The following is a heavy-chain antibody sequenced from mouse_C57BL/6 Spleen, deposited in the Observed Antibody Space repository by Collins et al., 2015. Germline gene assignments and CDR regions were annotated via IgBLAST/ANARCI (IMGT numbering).Heavy chain of an antibody. CDR3: ARAGGDYGSSYDFDY. CDR2: INYDGSST. Sequence: EVKLVESEGGLVQPGSSMKLSCTASGFTFSDYYMAWVRQVPEKGLEWVANINYDGSSTYYLDSLKSRFIISRDNAKNILYLQMSSLKSEDTATYYCARAGGDYGSSYDFDYWGQGTTLTVSS. J-gene: IGHJ2*01. D-gene: IGHD1-1*01. V-gene: IGHV5-16*01. CDR1: GFTFSDYY.